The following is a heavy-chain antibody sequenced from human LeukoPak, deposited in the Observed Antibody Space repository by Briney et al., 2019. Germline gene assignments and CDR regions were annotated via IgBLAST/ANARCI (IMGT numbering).Heavy chain of an antibody. D-gene: IGHD2-21*02. CDR2: ISYDGSNK. Sequence: PGGSLRRSCAASGFTFSSYGMHWVRQAPGKGLEWVAVISYDGSNKYYADSVKGRFTISRDNSKNTLYLQMNSLRAEDTAVYYCANDNGGGDCYFRYWGQGTLVTVSS. J-gene: IGHJ4*02. CDR1: GFTFSSYG. V-gene: IGHV3-30*18. CDR3: ANDNGGGDCYFRY.